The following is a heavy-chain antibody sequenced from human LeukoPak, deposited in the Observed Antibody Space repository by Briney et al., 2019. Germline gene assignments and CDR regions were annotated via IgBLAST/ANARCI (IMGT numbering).Heavy chain of an antibody. D-gene: IGHD3-3*01. Sequence: PGGSLRLSCAASGFTFSRYGMHWVRQAPGRGLEWVAFISFDGSGKYYADSVKGRFTISRDNSKSALFLQMNSLRAEDTAVYYCAKDEREFGSGNSWLWGYFDYWGQGTLVTVSS. CDR2: ISFDGSGK. CDR1: GFTFSRYG. CDR3: AKDEREFGSGNSWLWGYFDY. V-gene: IGHV3-30*18. J-gene: IGHJ4*02.